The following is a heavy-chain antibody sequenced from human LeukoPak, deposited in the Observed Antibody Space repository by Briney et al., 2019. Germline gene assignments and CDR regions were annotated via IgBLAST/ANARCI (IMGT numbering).Heavy chain of an antibody. J-gene: IGHJ6*03. Sequence: PGGSLRLSCAASGFTFSSYAMSWVRQAPGKGLEWVSAISGSGGSTYYADSVKGRFTISRDNSKNTLYLQMNSLGAEDTAVYYCAKTHGPYCSGGTCLDYYYYMDVWGKGTTVTVSS. V-gene: IGHV3-23*01. CDR3: AKTHGPYCSGGTCLDYYYYMDV. CDR2: ISGSGGST. CDR1: GFTFSSYA. D-gene: IGHD2-15*01.